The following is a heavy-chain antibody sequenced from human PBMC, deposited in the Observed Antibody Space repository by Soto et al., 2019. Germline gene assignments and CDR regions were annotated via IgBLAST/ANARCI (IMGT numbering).Heavy chain of an antibody. CDR2: ISSNGGST. CDR3: VVYGQLGPSD. Sequence: GGSLRLSCSASGFTFSSYAMHWVRQAPGKGLEYVSAISSNGGSTYYADSVKGRFTISRDNSKDMLYLQMSSLRAEDTAVYYCVVYGQLGPSDWGQGTLVTVSS. V-gene: IGHV3-64D*06. J-gene: IGHJ4*02. D-gene: IGHD6-6*01. CDR1: GFTFSSYA.